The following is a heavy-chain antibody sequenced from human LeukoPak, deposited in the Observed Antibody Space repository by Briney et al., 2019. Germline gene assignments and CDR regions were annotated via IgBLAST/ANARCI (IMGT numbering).Heavy chain of an antibody. CDR1: GFTLTGYG. Sequence: GGSLGLSCAASGFTLTGYGMHWVRQAPGKGLEWVAVIWYDGNKKYYVDSVKGRFTISRDTSKNTLYLQMNSLRGEDTAIYYCARDGLASIGLDMWGQGTVVTVSS. J-gene: IGHJ3*02. V-gene: IGHV3-33*01. D-gene: IGHD6-13*01. CDR3: ARDGLASIGLDM. CDR2: IWYDGNKK.